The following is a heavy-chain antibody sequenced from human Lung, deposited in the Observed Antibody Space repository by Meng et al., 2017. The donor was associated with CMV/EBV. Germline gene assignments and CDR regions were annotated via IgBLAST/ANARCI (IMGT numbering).Heavy chain of an antibody. J-gene: IGHJ4*02. CDR3: ARVCGGDTWYVKYFES. D-gene: IGHD6-13*01. Sequence: SETLSLTCSVSGDSVSSGLYYWSWVRQPPGKGLEWIGYIYYSGSSKYNPSLKSRVTTSVDMSKNQFSLDMRSVTAAATAMYYCARVCGGDTWYVKYFESWXRGTXVTVDS. CDR1: GDSVSSGLYY. V-gene: IGHV4-61*01. CDR2: IYYSGSS.